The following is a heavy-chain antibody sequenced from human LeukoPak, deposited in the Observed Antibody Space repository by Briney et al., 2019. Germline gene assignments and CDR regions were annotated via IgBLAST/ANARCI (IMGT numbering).Heavy chain of an antibody. Sequence: GGSPRLSCAASGFSFSRYWMHWVRQAPGKGLVWVSRINSDGSSTSYADSVKGRFTVSRDNAKNTLYLQMNSLRAEDTAVYYCAREEDWNFDYWGQGTLVTVSS. CDR3: AREEDWNFDY. CDR2: INSDGSST. J-gene: IGHJ4*02. V-gene: IGHV3-74*01. CDR1: GFSFSRYW. D-gene: IGHD1-1*01.